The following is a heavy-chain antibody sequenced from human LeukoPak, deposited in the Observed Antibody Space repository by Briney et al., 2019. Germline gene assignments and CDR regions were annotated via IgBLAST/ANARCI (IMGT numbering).Heavy chain of an antibody. V-gene: IGHV4-34*01. CDR3: ARGSMWRY. D-gene: IGHD2-21*01. CDR2: INHSGST. J-gene: IGHJ4*02. Sequence: SETLSLTCAVYGGSFSGYYWSWIRQPPGKGLEWIGEINHSGSTNYIPSLKSRVTISVDTSKNQFSLKLSSVTAADTAVYYCARGSMWRYWGQGTLVTVSS. CDR1: GGSFSGYY.